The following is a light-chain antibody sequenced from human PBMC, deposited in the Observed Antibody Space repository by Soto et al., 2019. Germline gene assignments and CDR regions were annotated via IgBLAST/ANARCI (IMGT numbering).Light chain of an antibody. V-gene: IGKV1-12*01. Sequence: DIQMTQSPSFVSASVGDSVTFTCRASQGISSWLAWYQHKPGRAPKLLIHAASCLESGVPSRFSGSGPGTDGTLTISSLQPEDFATYQCQQTTRFPLTCGGGTKVEIK. CDR2: AAS. J-gene: IGKJ4*02. CDR3: QQTTRFPLT. CDR1: QGISSW.